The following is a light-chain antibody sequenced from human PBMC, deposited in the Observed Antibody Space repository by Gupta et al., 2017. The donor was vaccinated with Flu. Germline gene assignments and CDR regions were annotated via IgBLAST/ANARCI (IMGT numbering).Light chain of an antibody. CDR1: QSISSY. J-gene: IGKJ4*01. CDR3: QQSYSTPLT. Sequence: DILMTQSPSSLSASVGDRVTITCRASQSISSYLNWYQQKPGKAPKLLIYAASSLQSGVPSRFSGSGSGTDVTLTSSSLQPEDFATYYWQQSYSTPLTFGGGTKVEIK. V-gene: IGKV1-39*01. CDR2: AAS.